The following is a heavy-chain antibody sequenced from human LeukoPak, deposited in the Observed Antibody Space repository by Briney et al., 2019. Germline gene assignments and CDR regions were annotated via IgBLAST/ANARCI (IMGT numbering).Heavy chain of an antibody. CDR3: ARDVKGDGYNDY. CDR2: IYYSGGT. CDR1: GSSISSYY. V-gene: IGHV4-59*01. Sequence: PSETLSLTCTVSGSSISSYYWSWIRQPPGKGLEWIGYIYYSGGTNYNPSLKSRVTISVDTSKNQFSLKLSSVTAADTAVYYCARDVKGDGYNDYWGQGTLVTVSS. J-gene: IGHJ4*02. D-gene: IGHD5-24*01.